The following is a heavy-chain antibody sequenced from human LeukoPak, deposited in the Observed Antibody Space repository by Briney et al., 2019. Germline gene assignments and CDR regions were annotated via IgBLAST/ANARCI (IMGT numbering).Heavy chain of an antibody. CDR1: GFTFSSYW. D-gene: IGHD6-19*01. Sequence: GGSLRLSCAASGFTFSSYWMSWVRQAPGKGLEWVANIKQDGSEKYYVDSVKGRFTISRDNAKDSLFLQMNSLRAEDTAVYYCARGPAAGNLLGYWGQGTLVTVSS. V-gene: IGHV3-7*01. J-gene: IGHJ4*02. CDR3: ARGPAAGNLLGY. CDR2: IKQDGSEK.